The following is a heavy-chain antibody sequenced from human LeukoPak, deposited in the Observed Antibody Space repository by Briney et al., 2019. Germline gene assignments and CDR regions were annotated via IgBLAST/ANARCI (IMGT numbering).Heavy chain of an antibody. CDR1: EFSFSAAW. CDR2: IKNDGSDK. V-gene: IGHV3-7*01. Sequence: PGGSLRLSCEASEFSFSAAWMTWVRQAPGKGLEWVATIKNDGSDKYYVDSVKGRFTLSRDNAKNSVYLQMNSLRVEDTAVYYCVNLGYSDGGQGTLVTVSS. CDR3: VNLGYSD. J-gene: IGHJ4*02. D-gene: IGHD5-12*01.